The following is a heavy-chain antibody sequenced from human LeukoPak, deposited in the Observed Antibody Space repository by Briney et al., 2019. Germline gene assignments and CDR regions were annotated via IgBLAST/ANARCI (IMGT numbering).Heavy chain of an antibody. CDR3: ARGRRYSGYDAFGY. V-gene: IGHV3-21*01. CDR1: GFTFSSYT. J-gene: IGHJ4*02. CDR2: ISSGSSYI. Sequence: GGSLRLSCAASGFTFSSYTMNWVRQAPGKGLEWVSSISSGSSYIYYADSVKGRFTISRDNAKNTLYLQMNSLRAEDTAVYYCARGRRYSGYDAFGYWGQGTLVTVSS. D-gene: IGHD5-12*01.